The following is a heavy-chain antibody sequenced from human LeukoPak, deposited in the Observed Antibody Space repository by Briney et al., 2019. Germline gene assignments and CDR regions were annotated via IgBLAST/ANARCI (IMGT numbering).Heavy chain of an antibody. J-gene: IGHJ5*02. CDR1: GFSVSNNY. Sequence: GGSLRLPCAASGFSVSNNYMSWVRQAPGKGLEWVSIIYSGDSTYYLDSVKGRFTISRDNSKNTLYLQMYSLRPEDTAVYYCARDSGYTGYALDLWGQGNLVTVSS. CDR3: ARDSGYTGYALDL. CDR2: IYSGDST. D-gene: IGHD5-12*01. V-gene: IGHV3-66*01.